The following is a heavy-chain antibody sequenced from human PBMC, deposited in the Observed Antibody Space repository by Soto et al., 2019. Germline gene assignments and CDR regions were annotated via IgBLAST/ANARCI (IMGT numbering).Heavy chain of an antibody. Sequence: GESLKISCAASGFTFSSYSMNWVRQAPGKGLEWVSSISSSSSYIYYADSVKGRFTISRDNAKNTLYLQMNSLRAEDTAVYYCARALTSGSYSWFDPWGQGTLVTVSS. CDR1: GFTFSSYS. D-gene: IGHD3-10*01. CDR2: ISSSSSYI. CDR3: ARALTSGSYSWFDP. V-gene: IGHV3-21*01. J-gene: IGHJ5*02.